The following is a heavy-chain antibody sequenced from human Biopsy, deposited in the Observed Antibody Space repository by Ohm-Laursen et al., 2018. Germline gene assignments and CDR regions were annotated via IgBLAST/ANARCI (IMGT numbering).Heavy chain of an antibody. Sequence: SLRLSCTASGFTFSSYAMTWFRQAPGKGLEWVSTISGNSDIIYDTDSVKGRFTISRDNSKNTLYLQMNSLRADDTAVYYCAKGQVVVGAFDIWGQGTVVTVSS. CDR2: ISGNSDII. CDR1: GFTFSSYA. CDR3: AKGQVVVGAFDI. J-gene: IGHJ3*02. V-gene: IGHV3-23*01. D-gene: IGHD2-15*01.